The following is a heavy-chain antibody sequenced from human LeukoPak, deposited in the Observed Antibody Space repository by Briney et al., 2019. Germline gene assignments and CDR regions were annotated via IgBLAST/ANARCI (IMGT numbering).Heavy chain of an antibody. Sequence: PSETLSLTCDISGVSISSGGYSWNWIRQPPGKRLEWIGYSFQTGTTYYNASLKSRVTISVDRSKNQFSLQLTSVTAADTAVYYCARSYDTSGYFHALHIWGQRTRVTVSS. V-gene: IGHV4-30-2*01. CDR1: GVSISSGGYS. D-gene: IGHD3-22*01. CDR3: ARSYDTSGYFHALHI. CDR2: SFQTGTT. J-gene: IGHJ3*02.